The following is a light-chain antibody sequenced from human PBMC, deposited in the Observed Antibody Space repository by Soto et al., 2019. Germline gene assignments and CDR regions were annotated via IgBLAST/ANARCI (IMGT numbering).Light chain of an antibody. V-gene: IGKV3-20*01. CDR1: QSVSSNY. CDR3: QHYGRSAYT. J-gene: IGKJ2*01. Sequence: EIVLTQSPGPLSLSPGERATLSCRASQSVSSNYLAWYQQKPGQAPRLLIYGASSRATGIPGRFSGSGSGTDFTLTISRLEPEDFAVYYCQHYGRSAYTFGQGTTLEIK. CDR2: GAS.